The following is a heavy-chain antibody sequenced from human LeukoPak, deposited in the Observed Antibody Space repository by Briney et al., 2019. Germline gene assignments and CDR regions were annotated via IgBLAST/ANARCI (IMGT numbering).Heavy chain of an antibody. D-gene: IGHD6-6*01. CDR1: GASISSYY. Sequence: PSETLSLTRTISGASISSYYWSWIRQPPGKGLEWIGYIDNSGSTNYNPSLKSRVTISVDKSKNQFSLRLSSVTAADTAAYFCARENWRSKSIDFDSWGQGTLVTVSS. CDR3: ARENWRSKSIDFDS. J-gene: IGHJ4*02. V-gene: IGHV4-59*12. CDR2: IDNSGST.